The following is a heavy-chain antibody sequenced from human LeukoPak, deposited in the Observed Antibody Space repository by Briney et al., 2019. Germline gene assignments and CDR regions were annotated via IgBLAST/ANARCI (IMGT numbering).Heavy chain of an antibody. CDR2: IIPIFGTA. Sequence: ASVKVSCKASGGTFSSYAISWVRQAPGQGLEWRGGIIPIFGTANYAQKFQGRVTITTDESTSTAYMELSSLRSEDTAVYYCARAIAAADNYYYYYMDVWGKGTTVTVSS. CDR3: ARAIAAADNYYYYYMDV. J-gene: IGHJ6*03. V-gene: IGHV1-69*05. D-gene: IGHD6-13*01. CDR1: GGTFSSYA.